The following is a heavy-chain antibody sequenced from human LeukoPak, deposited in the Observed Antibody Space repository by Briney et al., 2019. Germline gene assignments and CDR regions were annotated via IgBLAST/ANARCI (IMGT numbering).Heavy chain of an antibody. CDR2: ISISSSTI. D-gene: IGHD4/OR15-4a*01. Sequence: GGSLRLSRAASGFTFSSFSMNWVRQAPGKGLEWVSYISISSSTIYYADSVKGRFTISRDNAKSSLYLQMNSLRAEDTAVYYCARLHGAYPFDYWGQGTLVTVSS. V-gene: IGHV3-48*01. CDR1: GFTFSSFS. CDR3: ARLHGAYPFDY. J-gene: IGHJ4*02.